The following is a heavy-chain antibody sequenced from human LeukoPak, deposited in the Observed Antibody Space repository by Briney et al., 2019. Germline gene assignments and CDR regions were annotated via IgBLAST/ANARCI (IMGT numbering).Heavy chain of an antibody. J-gene: IGHJ4*02. Sequence: NPSETLSLTCTVSGGSISSGGYYWSWIRQPPGKGLEWIGYIYYSGSTCYNPSLKSRVTISVDTSKNQFSLKLSSVTAADTAVYYCARDSIVVRGVFDYWGQGTLVTVSS. CDR2: IYYSGST. V-gene: IGHV4-30-4*01. D-gene: IGHD3-10*01. CDR3: ARDSIVVRGVFDY. CDR1: GGSISSGGYY.